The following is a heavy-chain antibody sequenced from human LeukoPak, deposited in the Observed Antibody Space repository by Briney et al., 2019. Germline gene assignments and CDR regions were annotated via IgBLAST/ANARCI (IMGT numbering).Heavy chain of an antibody. Sequence: GWSLRLSCAASGFTFGNYAMYWVPQAPGKGLEWVSSLSSSGGNPNYADSVKGRFTISRDNSKNTLFLQMNSLRAEGTALYSCAKCARTPEGGSGWCNWFDTWGQGTQVTVSS. CDR3: AKCARTPEGGSGWCNWFDT. V-gene: IGHV3-23*01. J-gene: IGHJ5*02. CDR2: LSSSGGNP. D-gene: IGHD3-3*01. CDR1: GFTFGNYA.